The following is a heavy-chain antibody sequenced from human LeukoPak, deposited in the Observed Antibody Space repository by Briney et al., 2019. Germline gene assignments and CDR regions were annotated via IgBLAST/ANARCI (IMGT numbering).Heavy chain of an antibody. J-gene: IGHJ4*02. Sequence: LGASVKVSCKASSYTFTSYGISWVRQAPGQGLEWMGWISAYNGNTNYAQKLQGRVTMTTDTSTSTAYMELRSLRSDDTAVDYCARDVRYCSSTSCYPYFDYWGQGTLVTVSS. CDR3: ARDVRYCSSTSCYPYFDY. D-gene: IGHD2-2*01. CDR2: ISAYNGNT. CDR1: SYTFTSYG. V-gene: IGHV1-18*01.